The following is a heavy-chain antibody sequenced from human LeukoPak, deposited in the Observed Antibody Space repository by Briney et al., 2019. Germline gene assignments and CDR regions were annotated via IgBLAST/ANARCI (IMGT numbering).Heavy chain of an antibody. Sequence: ASVKVSCKTSGGTFSSYAFSWMRQAPGQGLEWVGRIIPIYNPVDYTQRFQGRVTINADESTNTVYLELSSLRYDDTAVYYCAREPLGCGGDCHFDYWGQGTLVTVSS. J-gene: IGHJ4*02. CDR3: AREPLGCGGDCHFDY. CDR1: GGTFSSYA. V-gene: IGHV1-69*15. D-gene: IGHD2-21*02. CDR2: IIPIYNPV.